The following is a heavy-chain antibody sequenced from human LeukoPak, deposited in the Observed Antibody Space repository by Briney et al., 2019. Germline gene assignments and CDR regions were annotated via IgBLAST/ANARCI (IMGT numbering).Heavy chain of an antibody. J-gene: IGHJ4*02. CDR2: IYTSGST. Sequence: SETLSLTCTVSGGSISSDSYYWSWIRQPAGKGLEWIGRIYTSGSTNYNPSLKSRVTVSVDTSKNQFSLKLSSVTAADTAVYYCARANYYGSGSKYFDYWGQGTLVTVSS. CDR1: GGSISSDSYY. V-gene: IGHV4-61*02. D-gene: IGHD3-10*01. CDR3: ARANYYGSGSKYFDY.